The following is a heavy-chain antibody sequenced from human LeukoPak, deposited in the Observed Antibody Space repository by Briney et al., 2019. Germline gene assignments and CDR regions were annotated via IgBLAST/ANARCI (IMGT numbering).Heavy chain of an antibody. CDR3: ARVASTLGTRNWFDP. CDR2: IYTSGST. V-gene: IGHV4-59*10. CDR1: GGSFSGYY. J-gene: IGHJ5*02. D-gene: IGHD7-27*01. Sequence: SETLSLTCAVYGGSFSGYYWSWIRQPAGKGLEWIGRIYTSGSTNYNPSLKSRVTMSVDTSKDQFSLKLSSVTAADTAVYYCARVASTLGTRNWFDPWGQGTLVTVSS.